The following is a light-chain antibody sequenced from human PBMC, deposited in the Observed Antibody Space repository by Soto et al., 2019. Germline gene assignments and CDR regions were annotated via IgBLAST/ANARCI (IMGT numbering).Light chain of an antibody. J-gene: IGLJ1*01. CDR2: SNN. V-gene: IGLV1-44*01. CDR3: AAWDDSLNGSYV. Sequence: QSVLTQPPSASGTPGQRVTISCSGSSSNIGSNTVNWYQQLPGTAPKLLIYSNNQRPSGVPDRFSGSKSGTSASLAISGLQSEDEADYYCAAWDDSLNGSYVFGPGNKLTVL. CDR1: SSNIGSNT.